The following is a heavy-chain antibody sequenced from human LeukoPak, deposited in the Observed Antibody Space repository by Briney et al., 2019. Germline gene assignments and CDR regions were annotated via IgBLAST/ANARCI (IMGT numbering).Heavy chain of an antibody. J-gene: IGHJ6*03. V-gene: IGHV3-21*01. CDR3: ARDGLELQTNYYYYYYMDV. Sequence: GGSLRLSCAASGFTFSSYSMNWVRQAPGKGLEWASSISSSSSYIYYADSVKGRFTISRDNAKNSLYLQMNSLRAEDTGEYYCARDGLELQTNYYYYYYMDVWGKGTTVTVSS. D-gene: IGHD1-7*01. CDR1: GFTFSSYS. CDR2: ISSSSSYI.